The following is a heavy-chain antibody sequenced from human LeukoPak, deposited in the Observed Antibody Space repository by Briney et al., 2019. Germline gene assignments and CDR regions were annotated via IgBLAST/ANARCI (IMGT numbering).Heavy chain of an antibody. CDR2: INGVGGAT. D-gene: IGHD3-22*01. CDR1: GFTFGDYA. Sequence: PGGSLRLSCEASGFTFGDYAMTWVRQAPGKGLEWVSVINGVGGATYYADSVKGRFTISRDNSKYTLYLQMNSLGAEDTAVYYCAKNVGGHYDTSGYYLDYWGQGALVTVSS. CDR3: AKNVGGHYDTSGYYLDY. J-gene: IGHJ4*02. V-gene: IGHV3-23*01.